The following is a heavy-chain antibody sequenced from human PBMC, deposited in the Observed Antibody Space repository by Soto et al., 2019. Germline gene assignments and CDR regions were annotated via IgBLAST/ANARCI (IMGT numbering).Heavy chain of an antibody. CDR2: IYHSGST. V-gene: IGHV4-30-2*01. Sequence: SETLSLTCAVSGGSISSGGFSWSWIRQPPGKGLEWIGYIYHSGSTYYNPSLKSRVTISVDRSKNQFSLKLTSVTAADTAVYYCARTPDRWGQGTLVTVS. CDR3: ARTPDR. J-gene: IGHJ5*02. CDR1: GGSISSGGFS.